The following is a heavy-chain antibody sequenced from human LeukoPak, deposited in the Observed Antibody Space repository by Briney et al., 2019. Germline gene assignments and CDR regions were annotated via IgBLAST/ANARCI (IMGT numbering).Heavy chain of an antibody. V-gene: IGHV3-53*01. D-gene: IGHD6-19*01. Sequence: GGSLRLSCAASGFIVSSNYMSWVRQAPGKGLEWVSVIFSSGSTYYADSVKGRFTISRDNSKNTPYLQMNSLRAEDTAVYFCAREGYTNGWYRNWGQGTLVTVSS. CDR3: AREGYTNGWYRN. CDR1: GFIVSSNY. CDR2: IFSSGST. J-gene: IGHJ4*02.